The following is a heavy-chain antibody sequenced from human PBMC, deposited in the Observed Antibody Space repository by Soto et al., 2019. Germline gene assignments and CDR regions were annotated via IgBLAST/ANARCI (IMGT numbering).Heavy chain of an antibody. Sequence: QVQLVQSGAEVKKPGASVKVSCKASGDTFTGYYMHWVRQAPGQGLEWVGWINLNSGGTVSAQKFQGRVTMSRDTSVSTAYMELSRLRSDDTAVYYCATIYYDSSGYYYVDYWGQGTLVTVSS. V-gene: IGHV1-2*02. J-gene: IGHJ4*02. CDR1: GDTFTGYY. CDR2: INLNSGGT. CDR3: ATIYYDSSGYYYVDY. D-gene: IGHD3-22*01.